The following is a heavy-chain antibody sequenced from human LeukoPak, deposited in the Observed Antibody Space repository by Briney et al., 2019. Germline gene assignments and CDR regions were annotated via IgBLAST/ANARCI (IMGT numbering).Heavy chain of an antibody. J-gene: IGHJ4*02. CDR2: INHSGST. CDR3: ARVGYYGSGSYSLNDY. V-gene: IGHV4-34*01. D-gene: IGHD3-10*01. Sequence: SETLSLTCAVYGGSFSGYYWSWIRQPPGKGLEWIGEINHSGSTNYNPSLKSRVTISVDTSKNQFSLKLSSVTAADTAVYYCARVGYYGSGSYSLNDYWGQGTLVTVSS. CDR1: GGSFSGYY.